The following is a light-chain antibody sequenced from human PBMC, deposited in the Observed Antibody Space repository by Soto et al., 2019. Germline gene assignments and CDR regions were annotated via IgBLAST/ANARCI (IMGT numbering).Light chain of an antibody. CDR2: DAS. J-gene: IGKJ1*01. CDR3: QQSDSMPWT. CDR1: QSISSW. V-gene: IGKV1-5*01. Sequence: DIQMTQSPSTLSASVGDRVTITCRASQSISSWLAWYQQKPGKAPKLLIYDASSLESGVPSRFSGSGSGTEFTLTISSLQPDDSATYYCQQSDSMPWTFGQGTKVEIK.